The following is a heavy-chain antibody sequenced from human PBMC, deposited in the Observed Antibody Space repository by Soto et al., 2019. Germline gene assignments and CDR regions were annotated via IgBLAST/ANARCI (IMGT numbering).Heavy chain of an antibody. J-gene: IGHJ6*03. CDR3: AREAASDPSFYYHYMDV. Sequence: QEQLVQSGAEVKKPRAPVKVSCKASGYTFTNYNINWVRQATGQGLEWMGWMNPNTGNTGYAEKFQGRVTMTRNSSINTAYMELSGLRSDDTAVYYCAREAASDPSFYYHYMDVWGKGTTVTVSS. V-gene: IGHV1-8*01. D-gene: IGHD3-10*01. CDR1: GYTFTNYN. CDR2: MNPNTGNT.